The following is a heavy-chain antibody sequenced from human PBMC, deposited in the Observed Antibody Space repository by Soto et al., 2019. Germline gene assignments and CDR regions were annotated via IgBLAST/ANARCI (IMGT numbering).Heavy chain of an antibody. Sequence: SETLSLTCSVSGGSINSYWWSWVRQPAGKGLEWIGRVYSSGTTDYNPSLNSRATMSVETSKNQFSLKLSSVTAADTAVYYCARDIGSFAYGEGYWGQGIQVTV. V-gene: IGHV4-4*07. CDR3: ARDIGSFAYGEGY. D-gene: IGHD3-10*01. J-gene: IGHJ4*02. CDR2: VYSSGTT. CDR1: GGSINSYW.